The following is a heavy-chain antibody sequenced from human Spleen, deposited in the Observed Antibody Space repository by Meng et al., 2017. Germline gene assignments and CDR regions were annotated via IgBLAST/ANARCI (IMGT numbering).Heavy chain of an antibody. CDR3: LRGSGGSV. CDR2: IYHTGST. V-gene: IGHV4-4*03. D-gene: IGHD3-10*01. Sequence: QVQLQASGPGLVKPPETLSLTCAGSGGSISSDTWWSWVRQPPGKGLEWIGEIYHTGSTNYNPSLKSRVTMSVDKSNNQFSLKLSSVTASDTAVYHCLRGSGGSVWGQGTLVTVSS. J-gene: IGHJ1*01. CDR1: GGSISSDTW.